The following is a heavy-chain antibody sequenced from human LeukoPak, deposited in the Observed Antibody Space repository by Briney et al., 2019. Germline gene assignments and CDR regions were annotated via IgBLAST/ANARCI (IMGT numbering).Heavy chain of an antibody. D-gene: IGHD3-10*01. CDR3: VKGNTHYYGPGDS. J-gene: IGHJ4*02. V-gene: IGHV3-23*01. CDR2: ISGSGGSK. Sequence: GGSLRLSCAASGFTFSDYAMSWVRQVPGKGLEWVSAISGSGGSKYYADSVKGRLTMSRDNPKATLDLQLSSLRVHDTAVYYCVKGNTHYYGPGDSWGQGTLVTVSS. CDR1: GFTFSDYA.